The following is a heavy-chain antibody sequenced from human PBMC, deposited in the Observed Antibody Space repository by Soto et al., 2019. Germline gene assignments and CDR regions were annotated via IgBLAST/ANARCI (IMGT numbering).Heavy chain of an antibody. CDR1: GYTFTRYA. Sequence: QVQLVQSGAEEKKPGASVKVYCKASGYTFTRYAMHWVRQAPGQRLEWMGWINAGNGNTKYSQKFQGRVTITRDTSASTAYMELSSLRSEDTAVYYCARSIVVVTALDYWGQGTLVTVSS. D-gene: IGHD2-21*02. CDR2: INAGNGNT. V-gene: IGHV1-3*05. CDR3: ARSIVVVTALDY. J-gene: IGHJ4*02.